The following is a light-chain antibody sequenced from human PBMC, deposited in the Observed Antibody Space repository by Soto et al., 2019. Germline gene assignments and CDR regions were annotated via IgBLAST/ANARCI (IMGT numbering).Light chain of an antibody. Sequence: EIVLTQSPGTLSLSPGERATLSCRASQSVSSSYLAWYQQKPGQAPRLLIYGASSRATGIPDRFSDSGSGTDFTLTINRLEPEDFAVYYCQQYGSFTWTFGQGTKVEIK. CDR3: QQYGSFTWT. CDR1: QSVSSSY. CDR2: GAS. V-gene: IGKV3-20*01. J-gene: IGKJ1*01.